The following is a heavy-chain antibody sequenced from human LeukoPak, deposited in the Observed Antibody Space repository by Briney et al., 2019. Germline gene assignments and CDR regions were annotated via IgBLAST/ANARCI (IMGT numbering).Heavy chain of an antibody. CDR3: ARGRPTTVTYFDY. Sequence: GGSLRLSCAASGFTVSSNYMSWVRQAPGKGLEWVSVIYSGGNTYYADSVKGRFTISRDNSKNTLYLQMNSLRAEDTAMYYCARGRPTTVTYFDYWGQGTLVTVSS. D-gene: IGHD4-4*01. CDR2: IYSGGNT. V-gene: IGHV3-66*01. J-gene: IGHJ4*02. CDR1: GFTVSSNY.